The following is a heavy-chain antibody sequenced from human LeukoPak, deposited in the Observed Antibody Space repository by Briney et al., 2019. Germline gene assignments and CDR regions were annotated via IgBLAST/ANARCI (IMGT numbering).Heavy chain of an antibody. J-gene: IGHJ4*02. Sequence: ASVKVSCKSSGFTFTDHYIHRVRQGPGQGLEWMGYIGPHSTFTSSPQEFQGRVTMTRDASMSTAYMELTRLTSDDTAVYYCVREGEGPLSKDFDYWGQGTLVTVSS. CDR1: GFTFTDHY. CDR2: IGPHSTFT. D-gene: IGHD2/OR15-2a*01. CDR3: VREGEGPLSKDFDY. V-gene: IGHV1-2*02.